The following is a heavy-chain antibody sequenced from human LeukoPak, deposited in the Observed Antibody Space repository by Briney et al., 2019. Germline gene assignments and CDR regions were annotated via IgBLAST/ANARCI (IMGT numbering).Heavy chain of an antibody. CDR2: ITGSVGST. J-gene: IGHJ4*02. CDR1: GFTSCIYA. CDR3: ATDPDYGGNSRGGIDY. V-gene: IGHV3-23*01. D-gene: IGHD4-23*01. Sequence: PLASLRPSPAASGFTSCIYAMSCVREAPGKGLEWGSAITGSVGSTYYTHSAKGRFTVSGDNSRKTVYLQMDRLRTEGAAVYHCATDPDYGGNSRGGIDYWGQGTLVTVSS.